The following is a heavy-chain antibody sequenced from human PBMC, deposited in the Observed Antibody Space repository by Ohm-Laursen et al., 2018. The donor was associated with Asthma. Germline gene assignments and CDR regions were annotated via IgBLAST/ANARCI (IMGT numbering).Heavy chain of an antibody. J-gene: IGHJ6*02. CDR3: ARCSNEGPYQLPYYYGMDV. CDR2: IWYDGSNK. D-gene: IGHD2-2*01. Sequence: SLRLSCAASGFTFSSYGMHWVRQAPGKGLEWVAVIWYDGSNKYYADSVKGRFTISRDNSKNTLYLQMNSLRAEDTAVYYCARCSNEGPYQLPYYYGMDVWGQGTTVTVSS. CDR1: GFTFSSYG. V-gene: IGHV3-33*01.